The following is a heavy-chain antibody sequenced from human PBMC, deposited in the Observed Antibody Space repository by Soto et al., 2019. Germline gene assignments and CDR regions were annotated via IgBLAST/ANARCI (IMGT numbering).Heavy chain of an antibody. CDR1: GFTFSSYE. V-gene: IGHV3-48*03. D-gene: IGHD2-21*01. Sequence: EVQLVESGGGLVQPGLSLRLSCAASGFTFSSYEFNWVRQAPGKGLEWISYIGTSETDTYYAGSVKGRFTVSRDNAKNSVYLQMSSLRAEDTAIYYCAREELNCGGDCFAFWGQGALVTVSS. J-gene: IGHJ4*02. CDR3: AREELNCGGDCFAF. CDR2: IGTSETDT.